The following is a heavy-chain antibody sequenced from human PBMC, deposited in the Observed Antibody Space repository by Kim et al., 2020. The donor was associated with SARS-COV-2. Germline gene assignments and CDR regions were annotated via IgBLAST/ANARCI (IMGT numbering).Heavy chain of an antibody. V-gene: IGHV3-33*01. CDR1: GFTFSSYG. J-gene: IGHJ6*02. CDR2: IWNDGSNK. Sequence: GGSLRLSCAASGFTFSSYGMHWVRQAPGKGLEWVAVIWNDGSNKYYADSVKGRFTISRDNSKNTLYLQMNSLRAEDTAVYYCARGMYYDYVWGSYRPRPYSGMDVWGQGTTVTVSS. D-gene: IGHD3-16*02. CDR3: ARGMYYDYVWGSYRPRPYSGMDV.